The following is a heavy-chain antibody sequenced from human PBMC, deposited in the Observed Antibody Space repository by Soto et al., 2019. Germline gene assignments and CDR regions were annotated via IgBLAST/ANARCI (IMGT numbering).Heavy chain of an antibody. V-gene: IGHV3-23*04. J-gene: IGHJ4*02. CDR3: AWGSYSGDY. CDR1: GFTFSSHA. Sequence: EVQLVESGGGLVQPGGSLRLSCAASGFTFSSHAMTWVRQAPGRGLQWVSTIGGSGVRTYYADSVKGRFTISRDNAKNTLYLQMDSLRAGDTAVYYCAWGSYSGDYWGQGTLVTVSS. D-gene: IGHD3-16*01. CDR2: IGGSGVRT.